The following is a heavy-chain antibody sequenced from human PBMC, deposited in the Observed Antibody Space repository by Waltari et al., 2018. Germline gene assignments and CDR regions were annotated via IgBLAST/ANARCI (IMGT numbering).Heavy chain of an antibody. Sequence: EVQLVESGGGLIQPGGSLSLSCAASGFTVSSNYMSWVRQAPGKGLEWVSVIYSGGSTYYADSVKGRFTISRDNSKNTLYLQMNSLRAEDTAVYYCARDILAASSGWYGNYYYGMDVWGQGTTVTVSS. V-gene: IGHV3-53*01. D-gene: IGHD6-19*01. CDR1: GFTVSSNY. J-gene: IGHJ6*02. CDR2: IYSGGST. CDR3: ARDILAASSGWYGNYYYGMDV.